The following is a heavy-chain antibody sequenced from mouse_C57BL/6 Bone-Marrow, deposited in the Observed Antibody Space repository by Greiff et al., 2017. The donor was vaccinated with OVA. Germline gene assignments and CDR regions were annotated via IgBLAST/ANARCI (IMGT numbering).Heavy chain of an antibody. J-gene: IGHJ3*01. CDR1: GFNIKDDY. CDR3: TYSNPWFAY. Sequence: VQLKESGAELVRPGASVKLSCTASGFNIKDDYMHWVKQRPEQGLEWIGWIDPENGDTEYASKFQGKATITADTSSNTAYLQRSSLTSEDAAVYYCTYSNPWFAYWGQGTLVTVSA. CDR2: IDPENGDT. D-gene: IGHD2-5*01. V-gene: IGHV14-4*01.